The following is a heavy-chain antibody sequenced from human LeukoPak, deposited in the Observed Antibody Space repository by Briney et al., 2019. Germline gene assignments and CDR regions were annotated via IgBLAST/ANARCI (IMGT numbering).Heavy chain of an antibody. CDR2: IRYDGTNE. CDR1: GFTFSTAW. CDR3: AKGGYNWGGESLLDY. J-gene: IGHJ4*02. D-gene: IGHD2-21*01. V-gene: IGHV3-30*02. Sequence: GGSLRLSCVASGFTFSTAWMSWLRQAPGKGLEWVAFIRYDGTNEFYADSVKGRFTISRDNSDNTLYLQMNSLGAEDTAVYYCAKGGYNWGGESLLDYWGQGTLVTVSS.